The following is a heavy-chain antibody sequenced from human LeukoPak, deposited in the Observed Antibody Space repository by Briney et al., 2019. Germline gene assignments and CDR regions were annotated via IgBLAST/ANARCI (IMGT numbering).Heavy chain of an antibody. CDR3: ARLGSSGCSCCSRQGYFDY. D-gene: IGHD2-15*01. V-gene: IGHV3-53*01. CDR1: GFTVSSNY. CDR2: IYSGGST. Sequence: GGSLRLSCAASGFTVSSNYMSWVRQAPGKGLEWVSVIYSGGSTYYADSVKGRFTISRDNSKNTLYLQMNSLRAEDTAVYYCARLGSSGCSCCSRQGYFDYWCQGTLVTVSS. J-gene: IGHJ4*02.